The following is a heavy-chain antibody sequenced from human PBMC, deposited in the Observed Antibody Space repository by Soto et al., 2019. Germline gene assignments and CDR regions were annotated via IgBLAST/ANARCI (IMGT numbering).Heavy chain of an antibody. CDR3: SKEQQLVWAEYFQH. V-gene: IGHV3-30*18. CDR1: GFTFSSYG. Sequence: QVQLVESGGGVVQPGRSLRLSCAASGFTFSSYGMHWVRQAPGKGLEWVAVISYDGSNKYYADSVKGRFTISRDNSKNTLYLQMNSLRAEDTAVYYCSKEQQLVWAEYFQHWGQGTLVTVSS. CDR2: ISYDGSNK. J-gene: IGHJ1*01. D-gene: IGHD6-13*01.